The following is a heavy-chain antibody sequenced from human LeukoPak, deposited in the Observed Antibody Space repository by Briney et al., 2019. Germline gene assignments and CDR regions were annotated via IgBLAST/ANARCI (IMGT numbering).Heavy chain of an antibody. CDR3: AKSAYYDASGYYREYYFDY. CDR2: ISGSGGST. Sequence: GGSLRLSCVSSGFIFSNYAMSWVRQAPGKGLEWVSSISGSGGSTHYADSVKGRFTISRDKTKNTLYLQMNRLRAEDTAVYYCAKSAYYDASGYYREYYFDYWGQGTLVTVSS. CDR1: GFIFSNYA. V-gene: IGHV3-23*01. J-gene: IGHJ4*02. D-gene: IGHD3-22*01.